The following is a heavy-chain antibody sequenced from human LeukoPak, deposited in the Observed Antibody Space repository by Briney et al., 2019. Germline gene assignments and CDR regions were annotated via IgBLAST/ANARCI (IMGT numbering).Heavy chain of an antibody. Sequence: GGSLRLSCAASGFTVSSNYMSWVRQAPWKGLEWVSVIYSGGGTDYADSVKRRFTISRDNSKNTLYLQMNSPRAEDTAVYYCARAVGVTAIHNAFDIWGQGTMVTVSS. CDR3: ARAVGVTAIHNAFDI. CDR1: GFTVSSNY. CDR2: IYSGGGT. D-gene: IGHD2-21*02. J-gene: IGHJ3*02. V-gene: IGHV3-66*02.